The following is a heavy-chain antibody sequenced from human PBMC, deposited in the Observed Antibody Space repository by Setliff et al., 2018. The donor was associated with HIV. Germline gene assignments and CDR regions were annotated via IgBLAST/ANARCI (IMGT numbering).Heavy chain of an antibody. Sequence: RGSLRLSCAASGFNFSSYGMHWVRQAPGKGLEWVAVISYDGSNKNYTDSVKGRFTISRDNSKNTLYLQMNSLTPEDTAVYHCAKGIKWLAPWGQGTPVTVSS. J-gene: IGHJ5*02. D-gene: IGHD2-15*01. V-gene: IGHV3-30*18. CDR3: AKGIKWLAP. CDR2: ISYDGSNK. CDR1: GFNFSSYG.